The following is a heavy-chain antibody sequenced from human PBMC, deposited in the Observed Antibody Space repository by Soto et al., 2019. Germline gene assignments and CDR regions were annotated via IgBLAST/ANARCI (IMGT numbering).Heavy chain of an antibody. CDR3: ARITMVRGEYNWFAP. Sequence: SGPTLVNPTQTLTLTCTVSGFSLSTSGGGVAWVRQPPGQALEWLAFIFWNDEKHYRPSLKSRVTIIKDTSKNQVVLTMTNVDPVDTATYYCARITMVRGEYNWFAPWGQGTLVTVSS. CDR1: GFSLSTSGGG. J-gene: IGHJ5*02. D-gene: IGHD3-10*01. V-gene: IGHV2-5*01. CDR2: IFWNDEK.